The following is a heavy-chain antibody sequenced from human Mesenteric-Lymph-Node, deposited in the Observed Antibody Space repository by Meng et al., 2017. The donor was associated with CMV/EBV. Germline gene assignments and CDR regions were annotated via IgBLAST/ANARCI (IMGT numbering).Heavy chain of an antibody. J-gene: IGHJ5*02. CDR2: ISTYNGNT. V-gene: IGHV1-18*01. D-gene: IGHD3-9*01. Sequence: ASVKVSCKASGYTFTSYGISWVRQAPGQGLEWMGWISTYNGNTNYAQKFQGRVTMTTDTSTSTAYMEVRSLRSDDTAVYYCARGVNHDILTGYNNWFDPWGQGTLVTVSS. CDR1: GYTFTSYG. CDR3: ARGVNHDILTGYNNWFDP.